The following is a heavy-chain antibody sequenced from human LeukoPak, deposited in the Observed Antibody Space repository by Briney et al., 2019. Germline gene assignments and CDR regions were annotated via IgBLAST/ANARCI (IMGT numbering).Heavy chain of an antibody. CDR3: ARPYAAAPLDAFDI. CDR1: GYTFTGYY. J-gene: IGHJ3*02. V-gene: IGHV1-2*02. Sequence: ASVKVSCKSSGYTFTGYYMHWVRQAPGQGLEWMGWINPNSGGTNYAQKFQGRVTMTRDTSISTAYMELSRLRSDDTAVYYCARPYAAAPLDAFDIWGQGTMFTVSS. D-gene: IGHD6-25*01. CDR2: INPNSGGT.